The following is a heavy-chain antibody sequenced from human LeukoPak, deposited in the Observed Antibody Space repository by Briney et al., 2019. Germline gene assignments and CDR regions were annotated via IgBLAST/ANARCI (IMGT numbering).Heavy chain of an antibody. J-gene: IGHJ3*02. CDR1: GFTVSSNY. D-gene: IGHD3-22*01. Sequence: PGGSLRLSCTASGFTVSSNYMSWVRQAPGKGLEWVSFIYSGGNTYYADSVKGRFTISRDNSKNTLYLQMNSLRAEDTAVYYCARDHRPLNYYDTSGGFDIWGQGTVVTVSS. CDR3: ARDHRPLNYYDTSGGFDI. V-gene: IGHV3-66*01. CDR2: IYSGGNT.